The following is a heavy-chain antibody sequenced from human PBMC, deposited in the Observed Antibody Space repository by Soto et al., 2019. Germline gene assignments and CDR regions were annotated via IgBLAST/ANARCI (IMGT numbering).Heavy chain of an antibody. Sequence: ASVKVSCKASGWTFSSYGISWVGQARGQGLEWMGRIIPFLGTTNYAQNFQDRLTVTADTSTNTAFMELSSLRSDDTAVYYCAREGYTSSSIPSFLDSWGQGTRVTVSS. D-gene: IGHD6-6*01. V-gene: IGHV1-69*10. CDR2: IIPFLGTT. J-gene: IGHJ4*02. CDR3: AREGYTSSSIPSFLDS. CDR1: GWTFSSYG.